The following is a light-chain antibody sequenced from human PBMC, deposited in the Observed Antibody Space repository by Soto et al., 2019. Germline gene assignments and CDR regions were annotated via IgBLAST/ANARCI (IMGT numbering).Light chain of an antibody. V-gene: IGKV1-5*03. J-gene: IGKJ1*01. CDR3: VQHKSYTQV. CDR2: KAS. Sequence: QLSQSVATVTGVEGNRVEDPCRASQTISSWLAWYQKKPGKDPKILIYKASTLKSGVPSRFSGSGSGTDVNLLISRLQSEDLATYECVQHKSYTQVFGQGTKRDIK. CDR1: QTISSW.